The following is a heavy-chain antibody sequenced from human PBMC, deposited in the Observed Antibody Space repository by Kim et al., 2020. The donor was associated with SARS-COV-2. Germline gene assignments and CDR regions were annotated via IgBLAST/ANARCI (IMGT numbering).Heavy chain of an antibody. J-gene: IGHJ4*02. Sequence: APVQGRFTISRDDSKNRLYLQMNSLQTEDTAVYYCTTETVYYDSSGYPGYWGQGTLVTVSS. CDR3: TTETVYYDSSGYPGY. D-gene: IGHD3-22*01. V-gene: IGHV3-15*01.